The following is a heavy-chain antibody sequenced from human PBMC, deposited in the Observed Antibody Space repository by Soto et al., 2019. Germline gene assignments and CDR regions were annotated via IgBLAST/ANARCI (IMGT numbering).Heavy chain of an antibody. Sequence: TLSLPFTVSGGSISSGDYYWSCIRQPPGKGLEWIGYIYYSGSTYYNPSLKSRVTISVDTSKNQFSLKLSSVTAAATAVYYCARGGDSSGWYEYWFDPWGQGTLVTVSS. CDR2: IYYSGST. J-gene: IGHJ5*02. CDR3: ARGGDSSGWYEYWFDP. V-gene: IGHV4-30-4*01. D-gene: IGHD6-19*01. CDR1: GGSISSGDYY.